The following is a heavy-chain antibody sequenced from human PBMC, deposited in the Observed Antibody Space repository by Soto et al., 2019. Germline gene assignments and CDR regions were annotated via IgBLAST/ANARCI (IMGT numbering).Heavy chain of an antibody. J-gene: IGHJ5*02. CDR1: GGSISSGDYY. CDR3: ARAQAVVTPRWFDP. Sequence: SETLSLTCTVSGGSISSGDYYWSWIRQPPGKGLEWIGYIYYSGSTYYNPSLKSRVTISVDTSKNQFSLKLSSVTAADTAVYYSARAQAVVTPRWFDPWGQGTLVTV. V-gene: IGHV4-30-4*01. CDR2: IYYSGST. D-gene: IGHD2-21*02.